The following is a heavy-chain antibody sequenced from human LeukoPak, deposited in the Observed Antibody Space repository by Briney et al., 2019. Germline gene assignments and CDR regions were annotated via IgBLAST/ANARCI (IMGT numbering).Heavy chain of an antibody. CDR3: ARHPNSNWDY. Sequence: PGGSLRLSCAASGFTFRNYWMSWVRQVPGKGLEWVVNINEGGNEKNYVDSVKGRFTASRDNAQNLLYLQMNSLRVEDTAVYYCARHPNSNWDYWGQGTLVTVSS. CDR2: INEGGNEK. D-gene: IGHD6-13*01. J-gene: IGHJ4*02. CDR1: GFTFRNYW. V-gene: IGHV3-7*03.